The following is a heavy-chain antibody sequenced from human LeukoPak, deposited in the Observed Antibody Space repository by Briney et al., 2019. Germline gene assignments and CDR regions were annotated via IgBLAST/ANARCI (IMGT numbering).Heavy chain of an antibody. Sequence: GGSLRLSCAASGFTFSSYAISWVRQAPGKGLGWVSAIGGSGGSTYYANSGTGRFTIPKDKSNNTLYLQMNSLRAQDKAPHYFAKDARRDLYTSGWYGLGWFDPWGQGTLVTVSS. V-gene: IGHV3-23*01. CDR3: AKDARRDLYTSGWYGLGWFDP. CDR2: IGGSGGST. J-gene: IGHJ5*02. D-gene: IGHD6-19*01. CDR1: GFTFSSYA.